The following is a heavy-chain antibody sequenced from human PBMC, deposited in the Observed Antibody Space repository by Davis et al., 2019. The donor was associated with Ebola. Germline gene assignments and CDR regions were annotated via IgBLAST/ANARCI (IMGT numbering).Heavy chain of an antibody. Sequence: PGGSLRLSCAASGFTFDDYAMHWVRQAPGKGLEWVSGISWNSGSIGYADSVKGRFTISRDNAKNSLYLQMNSLRAEDTAVYYCVRDPREQQLKRWFDPWGQGTLVTVSS. CDR1: GFTFDDYA. CDR3: VRDPREQQLKRWFDP. CDR2: ISWNSGSI. J-gene: IGHJ5*02. D-gene: IGHD6-13*01. V-gene: IGHV3-9*01.